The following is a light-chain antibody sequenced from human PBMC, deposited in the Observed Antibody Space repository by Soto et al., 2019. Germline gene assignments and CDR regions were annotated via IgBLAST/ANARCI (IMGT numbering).Light chain of an antibody. CDR1: TSNIGRYS. J-gene: IGLJ3*02. CDR3: AAWDDKLNGPL. V-gene: IGLV1-44*01. CDR2: SDD. Sequence: QSVLTQPPSLSGTPGQRVTISCSGSTSNIGRYSVNWYQHFPGTAPKILIYSDDERPSGVPDRFSGSKSGTSASLAISGLQSEDEAEYYCAAWDDKLNGPLFGGGTKLTVL.